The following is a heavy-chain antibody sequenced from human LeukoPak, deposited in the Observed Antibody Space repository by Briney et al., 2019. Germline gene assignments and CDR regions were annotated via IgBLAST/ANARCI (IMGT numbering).Heavy chain of an antibody. CDR2: ISYDGSNK. V-gene: IGHV3-30*18. CDR1: GFTFSSYG. CDR3: AKAGYYDSSGYYYA. D-gene: IGHD3-22*01. J-gene: IGHJ5*02. Sequence: PGGSLRLSCAASGFTFSSYGMHWVRQAPGKGLEWVAVISYDGSNKYYADSVKGRFTISRDNSKNTLYLQMNGLRAEDTAVYYCAKAGYYDSSGYYYAWGQGTLVTVSS.